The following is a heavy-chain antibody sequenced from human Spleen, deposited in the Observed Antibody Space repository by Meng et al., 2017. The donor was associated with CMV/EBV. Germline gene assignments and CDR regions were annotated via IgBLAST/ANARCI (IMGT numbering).Heavy chain of an antibody. J-gene: IGHJ5*02. CDR3: ARAIIAVAGTNYIDP. Sequence: SETLSLTCTVSGGSISSSSYYWGWIRQPPGKGLEWIGEIYHSGSTNYNPSLESRVTMSVDRSKNQFSLKLSSVTAADTAVYYCARAIIAVAGTNYIDPWGQGTLVTVSS. CDR1: GGSISSSSYY. CDR2: IYHSGST. D-gene: IGHD6-19*01. V-gene: IGHV4-39*07.